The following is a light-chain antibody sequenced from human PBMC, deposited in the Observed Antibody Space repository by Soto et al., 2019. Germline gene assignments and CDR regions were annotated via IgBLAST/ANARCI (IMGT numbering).Light chain of an antibody. Sequence: QSLLTQPPSVSASPGQTVTISCSGSTSNIGNNYVSWYQHLPGTAPRLLIFENDKRRSGIPDRFCGSKSGTSATLAITGLQTGDEADYYCATWDIRLNINWVFGGGTKLTVL. J-gene: IGLJ3*02. CDR3: ATWDIRLNINWV. CDR2: END. CDR1: TSNIGNNY. V-gene: IGLV1-51*02.